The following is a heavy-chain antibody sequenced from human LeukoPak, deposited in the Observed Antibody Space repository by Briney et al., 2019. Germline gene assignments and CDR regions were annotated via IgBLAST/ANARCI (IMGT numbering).Heavy chain of an antibody. CDR3: AREYYYGSGSYYNGY. CDR2: ISSSSSYI. D-gene: IGHD3-10*01. J-gene: IGHJ4*02. V-gene: IGHV3-21*01. Sequence: GGSLRLSCAASGFTFSSYSMNWVRQAPGKGLEWVSSISSSSSYIYYADSVKGRFTISRDNANNSLYLQMNSLRAEDTAVYYCAREYYYGSGSYYNGYWGQGTLVTVSS. CDR1: GFTFSSYS.